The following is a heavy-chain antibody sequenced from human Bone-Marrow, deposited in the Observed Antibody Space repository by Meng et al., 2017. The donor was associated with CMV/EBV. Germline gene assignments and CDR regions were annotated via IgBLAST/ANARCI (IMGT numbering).Heavy chain of an antibody. D-gene: IGHD2/OR15-2a*01. CDR2: ISSSGSIR. CDR3: ARDFSSVLNYIDF. CDR1: GFTFSDYY. V-gene: IGHV3-11*01. Sequence: GESLMISCAASGFTFSDYYMTWIRQAPGKGLEWLSHISSSGSIRHYADSVKGRFTISRDNAKNSLYLQMNSLRAEDTAVYYCARDFSSVLNYIDFWGQGTLVTVSS. J-gene: IGHJ4*02.